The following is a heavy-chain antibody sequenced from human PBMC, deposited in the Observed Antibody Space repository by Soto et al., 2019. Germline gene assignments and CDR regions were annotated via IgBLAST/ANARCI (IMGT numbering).Heavy chain of an antibody. D-gene: IGHD6-19*01. CDR3: ARLGVAGTDTYYYYGMDV. CDR2: ISAYNGNT. Sequence: ASVKVSCKASGYTFTSYGISWVRQAPGQGLEWMGWISAYNGNTNYAQKLQSRVTMTTDTSTSTAYMELRSLRSDDTAVYYCARLGVAGTDTYYYYGMDVWGQGTTVTVSS. CDR1: GYTFTSYG. V-gene: IGHV1-18*01. J-gene: IGHJ6*02.